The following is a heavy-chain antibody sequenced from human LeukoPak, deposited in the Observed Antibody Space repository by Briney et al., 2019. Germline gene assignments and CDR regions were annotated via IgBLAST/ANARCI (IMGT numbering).Heavy chain of an antibody. CDR1: GGSFSGYY. J-gene: IGHJ6*03. Sequence: SETLSLTCAVYGGSFSGYYWSWIRPPPGKGREWIGEINHSGSTNYNPSLKSRVTISVDTSKNQFSLKLSSVTAADTAVYYCARGRYCSGGSCYSRYYYYYYMDVWGKGTTVTVSS. CDR2: INHSGST. V-gene: IGHV4-34*01. CDR3: ARGRYCSGGSCYSRYYYYYYMDV. D-gene: IGHD2-15*01.